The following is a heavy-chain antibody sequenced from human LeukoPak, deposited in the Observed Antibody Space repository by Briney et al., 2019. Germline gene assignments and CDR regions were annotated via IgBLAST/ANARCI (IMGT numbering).Heavy chain of an antibody. CDR2: ISSSSSTI. Sequence: GGSLRLSCAASGFTFSSCSMNWVRQAPGKGLEWVSYISSSSSTIYYADSVKGRFTISRDNAKNSLYLQMNSLRAEDTAVYYCARMDWDIVVVPAAFFDYWGQGTLVTVSS. J-gene: IGHJ4*02. V-gene: IGHV3-48*01. D-gene: IGHD2-2*01. CDR3: ARMDWDIVVVPAAFFDY. CDR1: GFTFSSCS.